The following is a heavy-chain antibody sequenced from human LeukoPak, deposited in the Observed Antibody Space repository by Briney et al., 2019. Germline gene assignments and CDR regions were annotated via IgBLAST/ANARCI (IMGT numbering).Heavy chain of an antibody. D-gene: IGHD3-3*01. CDR2: VSSNGGST. J-gene: IGHJ6*03. CDR1: GFTFSSYA. CDR3: ARSASTYYDFWSGPYYYSYYMDV. V-gene: IGHV3-64*01. Sequence: GGSLRLSCAASGFTFSSYAMHWVRQAPGKGLEYVSAVSSNGGSTYYANSVKGRFTISRDNPKNTLYLQMGSLRAEDMAVYYCARSASTYYDFWSGPYYYSYYMDVWGKGTTVTVSS.